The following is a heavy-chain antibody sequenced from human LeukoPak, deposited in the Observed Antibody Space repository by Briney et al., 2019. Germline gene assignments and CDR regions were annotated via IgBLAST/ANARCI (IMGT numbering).Heavy chain of an antibody. CDR2: IKQDGSEK. D-gene: IGHD3-16*02. J-gene: IGHJ3*02. V-gene: IGHV3-7*03. Sequence: GGSLRLSCAASGFTFSSYWMSWVRQAPGKGLEWVANIKQDGSEKYYVDSVKGRFTISRDNAKNSLYLQMNSLRAEDTAVYYCARVRQDDYVWGSYRLRGWGFDIWGQGTMVTVSS. CDR1: GFTFSSYW. CDR3: ARVRQDDYVWGSYRLRGWGFDI.